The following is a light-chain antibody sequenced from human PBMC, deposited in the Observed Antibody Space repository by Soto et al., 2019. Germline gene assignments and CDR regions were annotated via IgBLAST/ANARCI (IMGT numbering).Light chain of an antibody. CDR1: QSVSSY. Sequence: EIVLTQSPATLSLSPGERATLSCRASQSVSSYLAWYQQKPGQAPGLLIYDASNRATGIPARFSGSGSGTDFTLTINSLEPEDFALYYCQQRSNWPPITFGQGTRLEMK. CDR2: DAS. V-gene: IGKV3-11*01. CDR3: QQRSNWPPIT. J-gene: IGKJ5*01.